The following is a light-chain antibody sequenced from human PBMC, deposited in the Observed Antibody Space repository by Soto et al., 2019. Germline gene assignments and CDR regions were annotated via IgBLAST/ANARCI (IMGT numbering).Light chain of an antibody. J-gene: IGKJ3*01. CDR1: QSVTSRN. CDR2: AAS. Sequence: EIVLTQSPGTLSLSPGERATLSCRASQSVTSRNLAWYQQKPGQAPRLLIYAASSGATGIPDRFSGSGSGTDFTLTISRLEPEDFAVYYCQQYGSSPFTFGPGTKVDIK. V-gene: IGKV3-20*01. CDR3: QQYGSSPFT.